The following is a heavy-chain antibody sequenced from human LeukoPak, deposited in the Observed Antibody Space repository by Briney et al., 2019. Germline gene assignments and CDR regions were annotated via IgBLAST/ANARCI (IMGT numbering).Heavy chain of an antibody. J-gene: IGHJ6*03. D-gene: IGHD3-22*01. CDR1: GDSLSSVSYY. CDR3: ARGVVTQRYYMDD. V-gene: IGHV4-61*10. Sequence: PSETLSLTCTVSGDSLSSVSYYCTWVRQTAGEGLGWVGRIYYSGNTTYNPSLRSRATISVDTSKNQFSLNIYSLTAADTAVYFCARGVVTQRYYMDDWGKGTTVTVSS. CDR2: IYYSGNT.